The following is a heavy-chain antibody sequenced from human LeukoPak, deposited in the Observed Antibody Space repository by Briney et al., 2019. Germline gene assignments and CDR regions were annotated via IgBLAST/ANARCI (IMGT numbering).Heavy chain of an antibody. J-gene: IGHJ4*02. Sequence: GGSLRLSCAASGFTFSSYWMHWVRQAPGKGLVWVSRINSDGSSTSYADSVKGRFTISRDNAKNTLYLPMNSLRAEDTAVYYCARDRDYASFDYWGQGTLVTVSS. CDR1: GFTFSSYW. V-gene: IGHV3-74*01. D-gene: IGHD4-17*01. CDR3: ARDRDYASFDY. CDR2: INSDGSST.